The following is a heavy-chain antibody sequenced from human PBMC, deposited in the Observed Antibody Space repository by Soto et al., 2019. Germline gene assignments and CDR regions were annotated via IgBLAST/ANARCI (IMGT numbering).Heavy chain of an antibody. CDR3: ARRSRGNPVYCLVV. J-gene: IGHJ6*01. CDR1: GGSISSGGHY. V-gene: IGHV4-61*08. D-gene: IGHD2-8*01. CDR2: IYYSGST. Sequence: LSLTCTVSGGSISSGGHYWSWIRQHPGKGLEWIGYIYYSGSTNYNPSLKSRVTISVDTSKNQFSLKLSSVTAADTAVYYCARRSRGNPVYCLVVWGQGTTITVSS.